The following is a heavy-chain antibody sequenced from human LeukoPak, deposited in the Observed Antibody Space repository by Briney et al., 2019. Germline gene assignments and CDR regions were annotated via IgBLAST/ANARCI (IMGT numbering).Heavy chain of an antibody. Sequence: ASVKVSCKASGYTFTGYYMHWVRQAPGQGLEWMGWINPNSGGTSYAQKFQGRVTMTRDTSTSTVYMELSSLRSEDTAVYYCAREGLFRGYSSKGVNWFDPWGQGTLVTVSS. CDR2: INPNSGGT. D-gene: IGHD5-18*01. V-gene: IGHV1-2*02. J-gene: IGHJ5*02. CDR3: AREGLFRGYSSKGVNWFDP. CDR1: GYTFTGYY.